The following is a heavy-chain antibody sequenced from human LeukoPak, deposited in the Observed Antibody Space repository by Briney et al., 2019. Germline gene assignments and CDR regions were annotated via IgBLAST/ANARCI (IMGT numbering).Heavy chain of an antibody. D-gene: IGHD2-15*01. V-gene: IGHV4-59*01. J-gene: IGHJ4*02. Sequence: TSETLSLTCTVSGGSISSYYWSWIRQPPGRGLEWIGYICYSGSTNYNPSLKSRVTISVDTSKNQFSLKLSSVTAADTAVYYCARVESGICSGGSCYPAYFDYWGQGTLLTVSS. CDR1: GGSISSYY. CDR3: ARVESGICSGGSCYPAYFDY. CDR2: ICYSGST.